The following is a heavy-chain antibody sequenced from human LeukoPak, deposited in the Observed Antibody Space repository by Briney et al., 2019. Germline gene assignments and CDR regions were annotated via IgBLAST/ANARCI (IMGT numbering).Heavy chain of an antibody. CDR3: AREDRYCSGGSCYS. CDR2: IYTSGST. D-gene: IGHD2-15*01. J-gene: IGHJ4*02. V-gene: IGHV4-61*02. CDR1: GGSISSGSYY. Sequence: SETLSLTCTVSGGSISSGSYYWSWIRQPAGKGLEWIGRIYTSGSTNYNPSLKSRVIISVDTSKNQFSLELSSVTAADTAVYYCAREDRYCSGGSCYSWGQGTLVTASS.